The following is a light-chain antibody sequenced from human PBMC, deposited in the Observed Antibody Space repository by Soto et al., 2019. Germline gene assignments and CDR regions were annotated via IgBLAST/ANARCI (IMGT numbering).Light chain of an antibody. J-gene: IGKJ1*01. Sequence: IVFTKSPGSLSLSPGERATLSCRASQSVSSYLAWYQQKPGQAPRLLIYGASSRATGFPDRFSGSGSGTDISLTISRLEPEDSAVYYCQQYSSLPRTFGQGTKVEIK. CDR2: GAS. CDR1: QSVSSY. CDR3: QQYSSLPRT. V-gene: IGKV3-20*01.